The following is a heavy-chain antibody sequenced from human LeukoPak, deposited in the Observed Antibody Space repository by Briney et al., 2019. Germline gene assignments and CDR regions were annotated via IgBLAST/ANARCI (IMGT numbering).Heavy chain of an antibody. Sequence: GGSLRLSCAASGFTFDDYGMSWVRQAPGKGLEWVSAISGSGGSTYYADSVKGRFTISRDNSKNTLYLQMNSLRAEDTAVYYCAKDPPGAATYGMDVWGQGTTVTVSS. CDR2: ISGSGGST. D-gene: IGHD6-25*01. CDR1: GFTFDDYG. V-gene: IGHV3-23*01. CDR3: AKDPPGAATYGMDV. J-gene: IGHJ6*02.